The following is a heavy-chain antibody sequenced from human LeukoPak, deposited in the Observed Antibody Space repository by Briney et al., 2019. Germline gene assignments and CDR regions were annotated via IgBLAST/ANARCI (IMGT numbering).Heavy chain of an antibody. Sequence: GGSLRLSCAASGFTFSSYGMHWVRQAPGKGLEWVAVIWYDGSNKYYADSVKGRFTISRDNSKNTLYLQMNSLRAEDTAVYYCATHYDILAGYSANDYWGQGTLVTVSS. J-gene: IGHJ4*02. CDR2: IWYDGSNK. V-gene: IGHV3-33*01. D-gene: IGHD3-9*01. CDR3: ATHYDILAGYSANDY. CDR1: GFTFSSYG.